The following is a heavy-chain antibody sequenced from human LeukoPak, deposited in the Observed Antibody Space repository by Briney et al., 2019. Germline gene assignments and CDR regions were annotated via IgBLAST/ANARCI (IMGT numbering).Heavy chain of an antibody. Sequence: LETLSLTCTVSGGSISSYYWTWIRQPAGKGLEWIGRVYSSGSTNYNPSLKSRVTMSVDTSKNQFSLRLNSVTAADTAVYYCARKGVLAAAGTFDYWGQGTLVTVSS. CDR1: GGSISSYY. J-gene: IGHJ4*02. CDR2: VYSSGST. D-gene: IGHD6-13*01. V-gene: IGHV4-4*07. CDR3: ARKGVLAAAGTFDY.